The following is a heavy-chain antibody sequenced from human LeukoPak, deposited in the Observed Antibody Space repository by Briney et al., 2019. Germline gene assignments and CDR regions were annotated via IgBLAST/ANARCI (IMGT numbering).Heavy chain of an antibody. CDR2: ISSSGSTI. D-gene: IGHD4-23*01. CDR1: GFTFSSYE. J-gene: IGHJ4*02. V-gene: IGHV3-48*03. CDR3: ASKRWYFDY. Sequence: GGSLRLSCAASGFTFSSYEMSWVRQAPGKGLEWVSYISSSGSTIYYADSVKGRFTISRDNAKNSLYLQMNSLRAVDTAVYYCASKRWYFDYWGQGTLVTVSS.